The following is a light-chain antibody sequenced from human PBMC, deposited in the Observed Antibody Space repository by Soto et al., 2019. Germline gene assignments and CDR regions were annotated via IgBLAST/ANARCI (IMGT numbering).Light chain of an antibody. CDR1: SSNVGMNY. CDR3: AAWDDRLRGWV. Sequence: QSVLTQPPSGAGAPGQSVTFSCSGSSSNVGMNYVYWFQQLPGTAPQLLIYRNNQRPSGVPDRFSGSNSGTSGSLAISGLRSEDEADYYCAAWDDRLRGWVFGGGTKLTVL. J-gene: IGLJ3*02. V-gene: IGLV1-47*01. CDR2: RNN.